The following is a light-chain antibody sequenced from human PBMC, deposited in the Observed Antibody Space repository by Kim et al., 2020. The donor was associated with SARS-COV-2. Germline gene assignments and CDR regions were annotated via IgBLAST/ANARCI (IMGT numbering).Light chain of an antibody. J-gene: IGLJ2*01. Sequence: SYELTQPPSVSLAPGKTARITCGGSNIGSKSVHWYQQKPGQAPLLVISYDSDRPSGIPERFSGSNSGNTATLTISWVEAGDEADYYCQVWDSTSDHRVVFGGGTKLTVL. CDR1: NIGSKS. V-gene: IGLV3-21*04. CDR3: QVWDSTSDHRVV. CDR2: YDS.